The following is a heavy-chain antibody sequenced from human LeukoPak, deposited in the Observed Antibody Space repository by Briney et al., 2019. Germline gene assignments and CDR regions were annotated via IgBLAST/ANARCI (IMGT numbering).Heavy chain of an antibody. Sequence: ASVKVSCKASGYTFTGYYMHWVRQAPGQGLQWMGWINRNSAGTNYAQKFQGRVTMTRDTSISTAYLELSRLRADDTAVYYCARGAGKSDYDFWSGYSYYYYYYMDVWGKGTTVTVSS. V-gene: IGHV1-2*02. D-gene: IGHD3-3*01. CDR3: ARGAGKSDYDFWSGYSYYYYYYMDV. J-gene: IGHJ6*03. CDR1: GYTFTGYY. CDR2: INRNSAGT.